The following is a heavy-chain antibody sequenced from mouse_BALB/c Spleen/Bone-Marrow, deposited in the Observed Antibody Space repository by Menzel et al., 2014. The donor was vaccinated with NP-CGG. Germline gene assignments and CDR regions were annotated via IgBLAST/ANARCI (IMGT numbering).Heavy chain of an antibody. D-gene: IGHD1-1*01. V-gene: IGHV2-9*02. CDR3: ARDYGSRHYFDY. J-gene: IGHJ2*01. Sequence: VKLVESGPGLVAPSQSLSITCTASGFSLTSYGVHWVRQPPGKGLEWLGVIWTGGTTNYDSALMSRLSISKDNSESQVFLKMKSLQTDDTAIYYCARDYGSRHYFDYWGQGTTLTVSS. CDR2: IWTGGTT. CDR1: GFSLTSYG.